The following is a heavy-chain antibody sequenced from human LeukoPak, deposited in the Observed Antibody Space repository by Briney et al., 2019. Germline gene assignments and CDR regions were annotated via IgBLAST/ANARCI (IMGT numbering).Heavy chain of an antibody. CDR3: TRSTNLEAFDI. J-gene: IGHJ3*02. CDR1: GGSVSSGTCY. D-gene: IGHD2-8*01. V-gene: IGHV4-61*01. Sequence: PSETLSLTCTVSGGSVSSGTCYWSWIRQPPGKGLEWIGYMYYSGSTNYNPSLKSRVTISVDTSKNQCSLELTSVTTADTAVYYCTRSTNLEAFDIWGQGTMVTVSS. CDR2: MYYSGST.